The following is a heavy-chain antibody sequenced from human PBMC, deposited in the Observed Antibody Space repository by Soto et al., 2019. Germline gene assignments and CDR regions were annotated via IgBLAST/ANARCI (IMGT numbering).Heavy chain of an antibody. Sequence: SETLSLTCAVYGGSFSGYYWSWIRQPPGKGLEWIGEINHSGSTNYNPSLKSRVTISVDTSKNQFSLKLSSVTAADTAVYYCARAEVTRVQYYYYYMDVWGKGTTVTVSS. D-gene: IGHD2-21*02. CDR3: ARAEVTRVQYYYYYMDV. V-gene: IGHV4-34*01. J-gene: IGHJ6*03. CDR1: GGSFSGYY. CDR2: INHSGST.